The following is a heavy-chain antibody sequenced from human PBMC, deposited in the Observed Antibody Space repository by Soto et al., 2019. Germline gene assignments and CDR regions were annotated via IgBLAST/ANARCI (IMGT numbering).Heavy chain of an antibody. Sequence: SETLSLTCTVSGDSISSSYWNWIRQAPGKGLEWIGYTDDAGSTNYNPSLKSRVTISVDMSKNQYSLKLSSVTAADTAVYYCARGVLEWLLRDSYYYYMDVWGKGTTVTVSS. CDR1: GDSISSSY. CDR3: ARGVLEWLLRDSYYYYMDV. CDR2: TDDAGST. J-gene: IGHJ6*03. D-gene: IGHD3-3*01. V-gene: IGHV4-59*01.